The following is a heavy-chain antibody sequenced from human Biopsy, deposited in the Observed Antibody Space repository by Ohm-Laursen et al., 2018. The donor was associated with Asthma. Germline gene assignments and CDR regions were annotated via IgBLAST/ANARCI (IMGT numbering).Heavy chain of an antibody. J-gene: IGHJ3*02. V-gene: IGHV1-3*01. Sequence: ASVKVSCKASGYTFINYAIHWVRQAPGHSLEWMGWINAANGNTKYSQKFQGRLTISRGTSASTAYMDLSSLRSEDTAVYYCARTYFDFLTGQVHDAFDMWGQGTMVTVSS. D-gene: IGHD3-9*01. CDR2: INAANGNT. CDR3: ARTYFDFLTGQVHDAFDM. CDR1: GYTFINYA.